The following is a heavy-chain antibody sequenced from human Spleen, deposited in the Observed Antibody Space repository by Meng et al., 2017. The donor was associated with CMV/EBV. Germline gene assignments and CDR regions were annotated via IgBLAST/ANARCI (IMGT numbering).Heavy chain of an antibody. Sequence: GESLKISCVASGFTFNTYWMSWVRQAPGKGLEWVANIKQDGSEKYYVGSVKGRFTISRDDSKNTLYLQMNNLRIEDTAIYYCARDATFPFYGMDVWGQGTTVTVSS. J-gene: IGHJ6*02. V-gene: IGHV3-7*01. D-gene: IGHD2-15*01. CDR3: ARDATFPFYGMDV. CDR2: IKQDGSEK. CDR1: GFTFNTYW.